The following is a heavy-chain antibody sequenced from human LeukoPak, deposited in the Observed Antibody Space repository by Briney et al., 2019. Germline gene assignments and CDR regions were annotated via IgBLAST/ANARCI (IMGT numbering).Heavy chain of an antibody. CDR2: ISSSSSYI. V-gene: IGHV3-21*01. CDR1: GFTFSSYS. Sequence: PGGSLRLSCAASGFTFSSYSMNWVRQAPGKGLEWVSSISSSSSYIYYADSVKGRFTISRDNAKNSPYLQMNSLRAEDTAVYHCARKNLSSGWYYVYWGQGTLVTVSS. J-gene: IGHJ4*02. D-gene: IGHD6-19*01. CDR3: ARKNLSSGWYYVY.